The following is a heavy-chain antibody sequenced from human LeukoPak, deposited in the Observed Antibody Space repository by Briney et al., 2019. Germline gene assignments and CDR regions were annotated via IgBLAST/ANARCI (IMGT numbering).Heavy chain of an antibody. CDR1: GFTFTNYA. J-gene: IGHJ4*02. CDR2: MSGRGVST. V-gene: IGHV3-23*01. Sequence: GGSLRLSCAASGFTFTNYAMSWVHQAPGKGLECVSGMSGRGVSTYYADSVKGRFTISSDNSKNTLYLQMNSLRAEDTAIYYCAKDCNGGNCYIDYWGQGTLVTVAS. CDR3: AKDCNGGNCYIDY. D-gene: IGHD2-15*01.